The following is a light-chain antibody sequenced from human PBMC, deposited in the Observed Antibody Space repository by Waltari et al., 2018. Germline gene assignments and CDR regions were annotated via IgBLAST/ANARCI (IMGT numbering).Light chain of an antibody. CDR1: KLGNKY. Sequence: SYELTQPPSVSVSPGQTASITCSGDKLGNKYVSWYQQKPGQSPVLVIYQDTERPSGIPERFSGSNSGNTATLTISGIQATDEGDYYCQAWDSSTVVFGGGTKLSVL. V-gene: IGLV3-1*01. CDR3: QAWDSSTVV. J-gene: IGLJ3*02. CDR2: QDT.